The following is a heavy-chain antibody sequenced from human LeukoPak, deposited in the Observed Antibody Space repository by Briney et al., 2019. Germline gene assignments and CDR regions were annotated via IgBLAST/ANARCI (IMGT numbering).Heavy chain of an antibody. V-gene: IGHV3-20*04. J-gene: IGHJ2*01. CDR1: GFSLDDYS. Sequence: PGGSLRLSCGVSGFSLDDYSMGWVRQAPGKGLEYVSGINWNGAETGSADSVKGRFTISRDNAKKSLYLQMNSLRDEDTAFYYCARRASGGSTYWYFDLWGRGTLVTVSS. CDR3: ARRASGGSTYWYFDL. CDR2: INWNGAET. D-gene: IGHD6-19*01.